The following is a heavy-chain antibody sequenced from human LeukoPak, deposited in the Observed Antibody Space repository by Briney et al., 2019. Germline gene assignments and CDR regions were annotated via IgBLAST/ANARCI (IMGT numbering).Heavy chain of an antibody. CDR1: GGSISSSSHF. D-gene: IGHD2-15*01. Sequence: PSETLSLTCTVSGGSISSSSHFWRWIRQPPGKGLEWIGSIYYSGNTYYNSSLKSRFTISVDTSKNQFSLKLSSVTAADTAVYYCARHENIVVVVAATGFDNWGQGTLVTVSS. CDR3: ARHENIVVVVAATGFDN. CDR2: IYYSGNT. J-gene: IGHJ4*02. V-gene: IGHV4-39*01.